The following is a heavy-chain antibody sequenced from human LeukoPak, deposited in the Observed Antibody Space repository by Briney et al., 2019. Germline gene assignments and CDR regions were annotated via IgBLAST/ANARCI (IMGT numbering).Heavy chain of an antibody. CDR3: ARLSIAAYYYYYYMDV. CDR1: GGSISSSNW. CDR2: IYHSGST. Sequence: SETLSLTCAVSGGSISSSNWWSWVRQPPGKGLEWIGEIYHSGSTNYNPSLKSRVTISVDKSKNQFSLKLSSVTAADTAVYYCARLSIAAYYYYYYMDVWGKGTTVTVSS. J-gene: IGHJ6*03. V-gene: IGHV4-4*02. D-gene: IGHD6-13*01.